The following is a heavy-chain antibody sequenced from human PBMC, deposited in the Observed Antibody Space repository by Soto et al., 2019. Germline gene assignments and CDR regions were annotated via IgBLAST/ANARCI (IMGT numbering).Heavy chain of an antibody. CDR2: IIPIFGTA. V-gene: IGHV1-69*12. J-gene: IGHJ5*02. CDR1: GGTFSSYA. CDR3: ARGGPKWLHPMSNWFDP. D-gene: IGHD5-12*01. Sequence: QVQLVQSGAEVMKPGSSVKVSCKASGGTFSSYAISWVRQAPGQGLEWMGGIIPIFGTANYAQKFQGRVTITADESTSTAYMELSSLRSEDTAVYYCARGGPKWLHPMSNWFDPWGQGTLVTVSS.